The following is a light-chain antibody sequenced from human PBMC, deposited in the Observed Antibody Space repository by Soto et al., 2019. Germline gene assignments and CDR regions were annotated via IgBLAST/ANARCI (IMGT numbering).Light chain of an antibody. CDR3: QQYARSPWT. CDR1: QSVSSNY. J-gene: IGKJ1*01. V-gene: IGKV3-20*01. Sequence: EIVLTQSPGTLSLSPGERVTLSCRASQSVSSNYLAWYQQKPGQAPRLVIYGASSRATGIPDRFSGSGSETDFTLTISRLEPEDSAVYYCQQYARSPWTFGQGTKVEIK. CDR2: GAS.